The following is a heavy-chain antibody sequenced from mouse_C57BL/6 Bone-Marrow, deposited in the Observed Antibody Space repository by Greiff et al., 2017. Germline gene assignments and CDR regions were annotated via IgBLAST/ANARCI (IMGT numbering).Heavy chain of an antibody. CDR3: ARSCYGYDD. V-gene: IGHV1-81*01. Sequence: QVQLKESGAELARPGASVKLSCKASGYTFTSYGISWVKQRTGQGLEWIGEIYPRSGNTYYNEKFKGKATLTADKSSSTAYMELRSLTSEDSAVYFCARSCYGYDDWGQGTTLTVAS. CDR1: GYTFTSYG. J-gene: IGHJ2*01. CDR2: IYPRSGNT. D-gene: IGHD2-9*01.